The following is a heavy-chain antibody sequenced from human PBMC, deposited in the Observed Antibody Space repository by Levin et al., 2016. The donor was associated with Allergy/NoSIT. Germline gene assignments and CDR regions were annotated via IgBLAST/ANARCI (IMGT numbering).Heavy chain of an antibody. CDR3: ARYSTGMVYATYFDY. J-gene: IGHJ4*02. D-gene: IGHD2-8*01. Sequence: ASVKVSCKASGYTFTSYGISWVRQAPGQGLEWMGWISAYNGNTNYAQKLQGRVTMTTDTSTSTAYMELRSLRSDDTAVYYCARYSTGMVYATYFDYWGQGTLVTVSS. CDR2: ISAYNGNT. CDR1: GYTFTSYG. V-gene: IGHV1-18*04.